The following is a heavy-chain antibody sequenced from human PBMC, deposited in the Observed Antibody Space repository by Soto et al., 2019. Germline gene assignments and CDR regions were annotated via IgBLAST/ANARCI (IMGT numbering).Heavy chain of an antibody. CDR1: GGSFSGYY. CDR3: ARRRMVGKLRYYFDY. CDR2: INHSGST. V-gene: IGHV4-34*01. J-gene: IGHJ4*02. Sequence: SETLSLTCAVYGGSFSGYYWSWIRQPPGKGLEWIGEINHSGSTNYNPSLKSRVTISVDTSKNQFSLKLSSVTAADTAVYYCARRRMVGKLRYYFDYWGQGTLVTVSS. D-gene: IGHD3-10*01.